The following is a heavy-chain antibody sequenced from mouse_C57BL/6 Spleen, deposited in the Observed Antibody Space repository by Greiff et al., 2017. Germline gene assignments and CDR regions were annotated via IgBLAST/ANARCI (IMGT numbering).Heavy chain of an antibody. V-gene: IGHV14-3*01. CDR3: AFYDYDGFFDY. J-gene: IGHJ2*01. Sequence: VQLKESVAELVRPGASVKLSCTASGFHIKNTYMHWVKQRPEQGLEWIGRIDPANGNTKYAPKFQGKATITADTSANTAYLQLSNLTSEDTAIYYCAFYDYDGFFDYWGQGTTLTVSA. CDR1: GFHIKNTY. D-gene: IGHD2-4*01. CDR2: IDPANGNT.